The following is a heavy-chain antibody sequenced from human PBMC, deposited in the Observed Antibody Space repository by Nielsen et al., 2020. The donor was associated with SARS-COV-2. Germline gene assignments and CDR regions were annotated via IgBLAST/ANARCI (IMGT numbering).Heavy chain of an antibody. CDR1: GFTFSSYG. J-gene: IGHJ4*02. D-gene: IGHD4-17*01. V-gene: IGHV3-9*01. CDR2: ISWNSGSI. Sequence: SLKISCAASGFTFSSYGMHWVRQAPGKGLEWVSGISWNSGSIGYADSVKGRFTISRDNAKNSLYLQMNSLRAEDTALYYCAKVAGDYGSYWGQGTLVTVSS. CDR3: AKVAGDYGSY.